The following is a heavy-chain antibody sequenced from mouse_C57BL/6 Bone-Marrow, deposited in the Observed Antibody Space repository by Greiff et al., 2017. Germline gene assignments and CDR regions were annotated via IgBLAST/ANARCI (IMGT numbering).Heavy chain of an antibody. CDR2: IRNKANGYTT. Sequence: EVMLVESGGGLVQPGGSLSLSCAASGFTFTDYYMSWVRQPPGKALEWFGFIRNKANGYTTEYSASVKGRFTISRDNSQSILYLQLNALRAEDSATYYCARYGAIGENLDWYFDVWGTGTTVTVSS. J-gene: IGHJ1*03. CDR1: GFTFTDYY. V-gene: IGHV7-3*01. D-gene: IGHD1-1*01. CDR3: ARYGAIGENLDWYFDV.